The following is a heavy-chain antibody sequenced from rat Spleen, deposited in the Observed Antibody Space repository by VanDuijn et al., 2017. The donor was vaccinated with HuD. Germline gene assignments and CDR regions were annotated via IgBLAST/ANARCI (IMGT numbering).Heavy chain of an antibody. CDR2: ISTGGGNT. CDR1: GFTFSDYN. D-gene: IGHD1-2*01. J-gene: IGHJ2*01. Sequence: EVQLVESGGGLVQPGRSLKLSCAASGFTFSDYNMAWVRQAPTKGLAWVASISTGGGNTYYRDSVKGRFTISRNNAKNTLYLQMDSLRSEDTATYYCARPLGQLYSSFDYWGQGVMVTVSS. CDR3: ARPLGQLYSSFDY. V-gene: IGHV5-25*01.